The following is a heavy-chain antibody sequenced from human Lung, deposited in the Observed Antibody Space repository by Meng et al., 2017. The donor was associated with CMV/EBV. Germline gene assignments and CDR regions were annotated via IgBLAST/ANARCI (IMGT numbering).Heavy chain of an antibody. CDR3: ARGNGWRFDY. D-gene: IGHD6-19*01. J-gene: IGHJ4*02. Sequence: QVPLVQAGSELKKPGDSWKVSCQAAGYTLTSFSRNLVRHAPGQGLEWMGWININTGNPTYAQGFTGRFVFSLDTSVSTAYLQIDSLKADDTAVYYCARGNGWRFDYWGQGTLVTVSS. CDR2: ININTGNP. V-gene: IGHV7-4-1*01. CDR1: GYTLTSFS.